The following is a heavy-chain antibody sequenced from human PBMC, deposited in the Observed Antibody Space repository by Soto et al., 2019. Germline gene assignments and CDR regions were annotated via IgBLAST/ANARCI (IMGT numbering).Heavy chain of an antibody. CDR1: GYTFTSYD. CDR2: MNPNSGNT. Sequence: ASVKVSCKASGYTFTSYDINWVRQATGQGLEWMGWMNPNSGNTGYAQKFQGRVTMTRNTSISTAYMELSSLRSEDTAVYYCARRVVVVPAAMLDAFDIWGQGTMVTVSS. D-gene: IGHD2-2*01. V-gene: IGHV1-8*01. J-gene: IGHJ3*02. CDR3: ARRVVVVPAAMLDAFDI.